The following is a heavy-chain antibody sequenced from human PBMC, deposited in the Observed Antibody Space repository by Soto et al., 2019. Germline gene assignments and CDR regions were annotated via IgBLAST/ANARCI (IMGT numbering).Heavy chain of an antibody. CDR3: AKHIVVVIVAAAEDY. D-gene: IGHD2-21*01. CDR2: ISGSGGST. CDR1: GFTFSSYA. J-gene: IGHJ4*02. V-gene: IGHV3-23*01. Sequence: GGSLRLSCAASGFTFSSYAMSWVRQAPGKGLEWVSTISGSGGSTYYADSVKGRFTISRDKSKNTLYLQMNSLRAEDTAVYYCAKHIVVVIVAAAEDYWGQGTLVTVSS.